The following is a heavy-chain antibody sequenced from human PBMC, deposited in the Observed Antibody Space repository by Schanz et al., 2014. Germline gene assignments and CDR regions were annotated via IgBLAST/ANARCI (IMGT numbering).Heavy chain of an antibody. V-gene: IGHV4-28*01. Sequence: QVQLQESGPGLVKPSDTLSLTCAVAGYSISRINWWGWIRQPPGKGLEFIGYIYYSGNTYYNPSLNSRVTMSLDTSKTQCSLIQNQVTAADTAVYYCARSPGDFPGWFDSWGQGTLVTVSS. CDR2: IYYSGNT. D-gene: IGHD4-17*01. CDR3: ARSPGDFPGWFDS. J-gene: IGHJ5*01. CDR1: GYSISRINW.